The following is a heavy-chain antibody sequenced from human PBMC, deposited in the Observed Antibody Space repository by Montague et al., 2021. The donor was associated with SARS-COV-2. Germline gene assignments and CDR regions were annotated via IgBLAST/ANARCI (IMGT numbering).Heavy chain of an antibody. CDR3: VRVVFCSSRCCYTPYSMDV. CDR1: GGSISSYY. CDR2: IQYNGRT. Sequence: SETLSLTCTVSGGSISSYYWSWIRQPPGKGLEWIAYIQYNGRTNFNSSLRSRVTMSVDTSKSQFSLKLSSVTAADTAVYYCVRVVFCSSRCCYTPYSMDVWGQGTMVTVSS. J-gene: IGHJ6*03. D-gene: IGHD2-2*01. V-gene: IGHV4-59*01.